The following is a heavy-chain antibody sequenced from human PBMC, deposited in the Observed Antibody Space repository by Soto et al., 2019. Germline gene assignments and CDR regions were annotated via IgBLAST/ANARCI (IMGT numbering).Heavy chain of an antibody. CDR3: ARDFGIHDRNYYYYGMDV. CDR2: IYYSGST. CDR1: VGSVSSGSYY. D-gene: IGHD5-18*01. Sequence: QVQLQESGPGLVKPSETLSLTCTVSVGSVSSGSYYWSWIRQPPGKGLEWIGYIYYSGSTNYNPSLMSRVTISVDPSKTQFSLKLSSVTAADTAVYYCARDFGIHDRNYYYYGMDVWGQGTTVTVSS. V-gene: IGHV4-61*01. J-gene: IGHJ6*02.